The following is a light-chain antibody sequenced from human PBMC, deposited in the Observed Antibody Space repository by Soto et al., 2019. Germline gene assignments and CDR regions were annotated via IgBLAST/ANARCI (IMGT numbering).Light chain of an antibody. CDR1: QTVTSSY. Sequence: EIVLTQSPGTLSLSPGERATLTCRASQTVTSSYLAWYQQKPGQAPRLLMYGASSRATGIPDRFSGSVSGTDFTLTISRLEPEDFAVYYCHQYGSCTLTFGPGTKVDIK. J-gene: IGKJ3*01. CDR2: GAS. V-gene: IGKV3-20*01. CDR3: HQYGSCTLT.